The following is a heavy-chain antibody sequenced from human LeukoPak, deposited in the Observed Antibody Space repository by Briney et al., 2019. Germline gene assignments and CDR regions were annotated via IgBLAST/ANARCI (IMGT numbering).Heavy chain of an antibody. CDR3: ARWVAGSYHDAFDI. V-gene: IGHV5-51*01. CDR1: RYSFTSYW. CDR2: IYPGDSDT. J-gene: IGHJ3*02. D-gene: IGHD1-26*01. Sequence: GESLKISCTVYRYSFTSYWIGWVRQMPGKGLEWMGIIYPGDSDTRYSPSFQGQVTISADKSISTAYLQWSSLRASDTAMYYCARWVAGSYHDAFDIWGQGTMVTVSS.